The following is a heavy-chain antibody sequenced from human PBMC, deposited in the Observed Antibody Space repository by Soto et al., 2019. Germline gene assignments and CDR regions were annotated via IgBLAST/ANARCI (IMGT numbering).Heavy chain of an antibody. V-gene: IGHV3-30-3*01. CDR2: ISYDGNNE. J-gene: IGHJ3*02. CDR3: ARGLGAFDM. CDR1: GFGFNGYA. Sequence: QVQVVESGGGVVQPGKSLRLSCAASGFGFNGYAMHWVRQTPGKGLEWVAAISYDGNNEYYAESVKGRLTISRDNSKDTLFLEMNSLRTEDTAVYYCARGLGAFDMWGQGTLVTVSS.